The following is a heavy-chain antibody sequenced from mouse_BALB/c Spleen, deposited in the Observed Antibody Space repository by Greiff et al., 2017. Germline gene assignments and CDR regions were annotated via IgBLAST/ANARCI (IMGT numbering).Heavy chain of an antibody. CDR1: GFNIKDTY. J-gene: IGHJ2*01. CDR3: ARSRDYYGSSYFDY. V-gene: IGHV14-3*02. CDR2: IDPANGNT. Sequence: VQLQQSGAELVKPGASVKLSCTASGFNIKDTYMHWVKQRPEQGLEWIGRIDPANGNTKYDPKFQGKATITADTSSNTAYLQLSSLTSEDTAVYYCARSRDYYGSSYFDYWGQGTTLTVSS. D-gene: IGHD1-1*01.